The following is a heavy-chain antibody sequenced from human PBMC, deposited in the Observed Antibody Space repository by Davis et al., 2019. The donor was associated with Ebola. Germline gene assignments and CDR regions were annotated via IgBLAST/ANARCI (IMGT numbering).Heavy chain of an antibody. CDR2: ISSSSSTI. D-gene: IGHD3-3*01. J-gene: IGHJ6*03. Sequence: PGGSLRLSCAASGFTFSDYAMSWVRQAPGKGLEWVSYISSSSSTIYYADSVKGRFTISRDNAKNSLYLQMNSLRAEDTAVYYCARDRFNMDVWGKGTTVTVSS. CDR3: ARDRFNMDV. CDR1: GFTFSDYA. V-gene: IGHV3-48*04.